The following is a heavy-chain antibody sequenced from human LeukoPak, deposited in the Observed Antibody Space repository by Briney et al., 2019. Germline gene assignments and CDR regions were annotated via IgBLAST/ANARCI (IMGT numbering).Heavy chain of an antibody. V-gene: IGHV3-23*01. Sequence: RAGGSLRLSCAASGFTFSSYGMSWVRQAPGKGLEWVSAISGSGGSTYYADSVKGRFTISRDNSKNTLYLQMNSLRAADTAVYYCARDKGTSYPSSFDYWGQGTLVTVSS. D-gene: IGHD6-6*01. CDR3: ARDKGTSYPSSFDY. J-gene: IGHJ4*02. CDR2: ISGSGGST. CDR1: GFTFSSYG.